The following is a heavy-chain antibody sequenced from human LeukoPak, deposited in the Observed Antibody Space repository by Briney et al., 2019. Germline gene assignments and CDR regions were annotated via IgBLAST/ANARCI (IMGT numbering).Heavy chain of an antibody. V-gene: IGHV3-30*04. D-gene: IGHD3-3*01. Sequence: GRSLRLSCAASGFTFSSYAMHWVRQAPGKGLEWVAVISYDGSNKYYADSVKGRFTISRDNSKNTLYLQMNSLRAEDTAVYYCARDYYDFWSGYEGYYFDYWGQGTLVTVSS. J-gene: IGHJ4*02. CDR2: ISYDGSNK. CDR1: GFTFSSYA. CDR3: ARDYYDFWSGYEGYYFDY.